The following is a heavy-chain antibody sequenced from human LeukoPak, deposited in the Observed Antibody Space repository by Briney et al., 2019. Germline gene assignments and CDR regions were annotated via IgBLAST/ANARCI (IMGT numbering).Heavy chain of an antibody. Sequence: TSETLSLTCTVSGGSISSYYWSWIRQPPGKGLEWIGYIYYSGSTKYNPSLKSRVTISVDPSKNQFPLRLNSVTAADTAVYYCARGMSTTFDAFDIWGQGTMVTVSS. CDR2: IYYSGST. D-gene: IGHD1-26*01. CDR3: ARGMSTTFDAFDI. V-gene: IGHV4-59*01. J-gene: IGHJ3*02. CDR1: GGSISSYY.